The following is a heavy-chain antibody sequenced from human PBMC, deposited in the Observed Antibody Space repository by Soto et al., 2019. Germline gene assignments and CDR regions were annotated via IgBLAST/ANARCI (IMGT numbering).Heavy chain of an antibody. D-gene: IGHD5-12*01. CDR1: GFTFSSYW. CDR2: IKQDGSEK. V-gene: IGHV3-7*01. Sequence: EVQLVESGGGLVQPGGSLRLSCAASGFTFSSYWMSWVRQAPGKGLEWVANIKQDGSEKYSVDSVKGRFTISRDNAKSSRYLQMNSLRAEDTAVYHCARGFRSGYSCYALDYWGQGALVTVSS. J-gene: IGHJ4*02. CDR3: ARGFRSGYSCYALDY.